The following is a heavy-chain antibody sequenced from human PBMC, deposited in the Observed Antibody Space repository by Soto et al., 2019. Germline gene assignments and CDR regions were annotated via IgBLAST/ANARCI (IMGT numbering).Heavy chain of an antibody. CDR2: ITPDGSRI. Sequence: VQLVESGGGLVQPGGSLRLSCAASGFSFSSQWMYWVRQSPGKGPVWVSYITPDGSRIGYADSVKGRFTISRDNANNTLYLQMNSLRVGDTAVYYCVKDIRWGRGTLVTVSS. V-gene: IGHV3-74*01. CDR3: VKDIR. J-gene: IGHJ4*02. CDR1: GFSFSSQW.